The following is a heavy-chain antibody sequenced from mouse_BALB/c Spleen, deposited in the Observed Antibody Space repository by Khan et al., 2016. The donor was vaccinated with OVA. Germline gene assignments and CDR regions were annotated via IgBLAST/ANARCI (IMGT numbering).Heavy chain of an antibody. CDR2: IRNKAKDYTT. J-gene: IGHJ1*01. CDR1: GFTFTDYY. Sequence: EVELVESGGGLVQPGGSLRLSCATSGFTFTDYYISWVRQPPGKSLEWLGFIRNKAKDYTTEYSAPVEGRFNISRDNSQSIVYLQMNTLRSEDSATYYCARETVVDVYWYLDVWGAGTTVTVSS. D-gene: IGHD1-1*01. V-gene: IGHV7-3*02. CDR3: ARETVVDVYWYLDV.